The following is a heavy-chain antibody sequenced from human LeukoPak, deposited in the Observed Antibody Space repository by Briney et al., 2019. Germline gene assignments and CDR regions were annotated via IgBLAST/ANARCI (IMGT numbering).Heavy chain of an antibody. CDR3: ARGDGGSYSVGAFDI. Sequence: GGSLRLSCAASGFTVSSNYVTWVRQAPGKGLEWVSIIYSAGSTYYADSVKGRFTISRDNSKNTLFLQMNSLRAEDTAVYYCARGDGGSYSVGAFDIWGQGTMVTVSS. V-gene: IGHV3-53*01. D-gene: IGHD1-26*01. CDR2: IYSAGST. J-gene: IGHJ3*02. CDR1: GFTVSSNY.